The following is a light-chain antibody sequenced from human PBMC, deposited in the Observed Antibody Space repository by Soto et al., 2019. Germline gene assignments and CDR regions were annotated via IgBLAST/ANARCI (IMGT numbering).Light chain of an antibody. J-gene: IGKJ1*01. Sequence: EIFMTQSPATLSVSPGERVTLSCRASQTISGNLAWYQQKPGQAPRLLIYGSSIRATGISARFSGSGSGTEFTLTISSLQSEDLAVYYCQQYNNWPRAFGQGTKV. CDR1: QTISGN. CDR2: GSS. CDR3: QQYNNWPRA. V-gene: IGKV3-15*01.